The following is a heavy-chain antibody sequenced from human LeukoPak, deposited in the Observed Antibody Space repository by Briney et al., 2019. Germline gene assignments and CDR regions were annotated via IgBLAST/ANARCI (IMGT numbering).Heavy chain of an antibody. CDR2: ISGSGGST. V-gene: IGHV3-23*01. Sequence: GGSLRLSCAASGFTFSSYGMSWVRQAPGKGLEWVSAISGSGGSTYYADSVKGRFTISRDNSKNTLYLQMNSLRAEDTAVYYCAKDPEKYCGGDCYGYWGQGTLVTVSS. D-gene: IGHD2-21*02. CDR3: AKDPEKYCGGDCYGY. CDR1: GFTFSSYG. J-gene: IGHJ4*02.